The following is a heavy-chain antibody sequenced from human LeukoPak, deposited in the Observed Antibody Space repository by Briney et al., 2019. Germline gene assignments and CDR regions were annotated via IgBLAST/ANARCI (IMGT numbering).Heavy chain of an antibody. Sequence: ASVKVSCKASGGTFNTYAISWVRQAPGQGLEWMGGIIPIFGTPNYAQKFQGRVTFTADESTSTAYMELSSLRSDGTAVYYCARGGAFRRLLLWFGEDPWGQGTLVTVSS. CDR2: IIPIFGTP. CDR3: ARGGAFRRLLLWFGEDP. J-gene: IGHJ4*02. D-gene: IGHD3-10*01. V-gene: IGHV1-69*13. CDR1: GGTFNTYA.